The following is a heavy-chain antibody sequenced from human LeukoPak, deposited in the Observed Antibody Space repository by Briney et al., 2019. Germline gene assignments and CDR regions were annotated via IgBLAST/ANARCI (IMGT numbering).Heavy chain of an antibody. D-gene: IGHD6-13*01. Sequence: SQTLSLTCTVSGGPISSGAYYWSWIRQPAGKGLEWIGRIYTSGSTNYTPSLKNRITISVDTSKNQFSLKLSSVTAADTAVYYCASAYGGNSWLTQGWFDPWGQGTLVTVSS. J-gene: IGHJ5*02. CDR2: IYTSGST. CDR1: GGPISSGAYY. CDR3: ASAYGGNSWLTQGWFDP. V-gene: IGHV4-61*02.